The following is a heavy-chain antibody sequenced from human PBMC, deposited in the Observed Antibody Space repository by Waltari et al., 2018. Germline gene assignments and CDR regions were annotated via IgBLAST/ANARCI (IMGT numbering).Heavy chain of an antibody. D-gene: IGHD3-16*01. CDR3: ARRQLGGPFDP. J-gene: IGHJ5*02. CDR1: GGTFGSYA. CDR2: ISPILGTAP. Sequence: QVQLVQSGAEVKKPGSSVKVSCKASGGTFGSYAITWVRQAPGEGLEWMGGISPILGTAPNYAQKFQGRLTVTADESTATVYMDLSSLRSDDTAVYYCARRQLGGPFDPWGQGTLVSVSS. V-gene: IGHV1-69*11.